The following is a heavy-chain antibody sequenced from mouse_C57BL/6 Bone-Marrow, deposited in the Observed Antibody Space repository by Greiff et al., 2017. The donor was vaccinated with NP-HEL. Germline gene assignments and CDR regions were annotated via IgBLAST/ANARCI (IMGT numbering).Heavy chain of an antibody. J-gene: IGHJ3*01. CDR3: ASPYDYDVAWFAY. V-gene: IGHV5-6*01. D-gene: IGHD2-4*01. CDR2: ISSGGSYT. Sequence: EVKLMESGGDLVKPGGSLKLSCAASGFTFSSYGISWVRQTPDKRLEWVATISSGGSYTYYPDRVKGRFTISSDNAKNTLYLQMSSLKSEDTAMYYCASPYDYDVAWFAYWGQGTLVTVSA. CDR1: GFTFSSYG.